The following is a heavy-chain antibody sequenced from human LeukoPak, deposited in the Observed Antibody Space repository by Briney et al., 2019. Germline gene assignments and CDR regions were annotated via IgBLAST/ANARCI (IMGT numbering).Heavy chain of an antibody. V-gene: IGHV4-39*07. CDR2: IYYSGST. CDR1: GGSISSSSYY. D-gene: IGHD3-22*01. Sequence: SETLSLTCTVSGGSISSSSYYWGWIRQPPGKGLEWIGSIYYSGSTNYNPSLKSRVTISVDTSKNQFSLKLSSVTAADTAVYYCARGDYDSSGYHLFDYWGQGTLVTVSS. CDR3: ARGDYDSSGYHLFDY. J-gene: IGHJ4*02.